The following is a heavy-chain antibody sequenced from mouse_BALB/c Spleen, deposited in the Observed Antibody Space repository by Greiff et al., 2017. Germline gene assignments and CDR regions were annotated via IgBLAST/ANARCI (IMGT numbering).Heavy chain of an antibody. CDR1: GFTFSSYA. CDR2: ISSGGST. V-gene: IGHV5-6-5*01. J-gene: IGHJ3*01. Sequence: EVQVVESGGGLVKPGGSLKLSCAASGFTFSSYAMSWVRQTPEKRLEWVASISSGGSTYYPDSVKGRFTISRDNARNILYLQMSSLRSEDTAMYYCARGRDYEGGFAYWGQGTLVTVSA. D-gene: IGHD2-4*01. CDR3: ARGRDYEGGFAY.